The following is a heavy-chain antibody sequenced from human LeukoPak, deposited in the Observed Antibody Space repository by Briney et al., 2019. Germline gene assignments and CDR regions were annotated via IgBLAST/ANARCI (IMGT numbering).Heavy chain of an antibody. Sequence: PSETLSLTCAVYGGSFSGYYCSWIRQPPGKGLEWIGEINHSGSTNYNPSLKSRVTISVDTSKNQFSLKLSSVTAADTAVYYCARLNFDYGDYDAFDIWGQGTMVTVSS. CDR2: INHSGST. CDR1: GGSFSGYY. CDR3: ARLNFDYGDYDAFDI. J-gene: IGHJ3*02. D-gene: IGHD4-17*01. V-gene: IGHV4-34*01.